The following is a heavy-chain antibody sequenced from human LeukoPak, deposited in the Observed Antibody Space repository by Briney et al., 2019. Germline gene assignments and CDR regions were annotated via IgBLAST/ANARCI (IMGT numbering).Heavy chain of an antibody. Sequence: SETLSLTCAVYGGSFSGYYWSWIRQPPGKGLEWIGEINHSGSTNYNPSLKSRVTISVDTSKNQFSLKLSSVTAADTAVYYCVRGLPLIRYFDWLQPRYLDYWGQGTLVTVSS. D-gene: IGHD3-9*01. J-gene: IGHJ4*02. CDR2: INHSGST. CDR1: GGSFSGYY. V-gene: IGHV4-34*01. CDR3: VRGLPLIRYFDWLQPRYLDY.